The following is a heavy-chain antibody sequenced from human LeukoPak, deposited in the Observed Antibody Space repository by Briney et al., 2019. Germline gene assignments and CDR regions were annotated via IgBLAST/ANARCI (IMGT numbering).Heavy chain of an antibody. CDR1: GGSFSGYY. V-gene: IGHV4-34*01. J-gene: IGHJ5*02. CDR3: ARGPGIYST. D-gene: IGHD5-12*01. Sequence: SETLSLTRAVYGGSFSGYYWSWIRQPPGKGLEWIGEINHSGSTNYNPSLKSRVTISVDTSKNQFSLKLSSVTAADTAVYYCARGPGIYSTWGQGTLVTVSS. CDR2: INHSGST.